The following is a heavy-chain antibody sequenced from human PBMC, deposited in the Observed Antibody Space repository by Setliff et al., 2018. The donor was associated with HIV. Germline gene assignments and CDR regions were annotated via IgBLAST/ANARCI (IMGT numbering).Heavy chain of an antibody. CDR1: GFTFSTYA. J-gene: IGHJ4*02. Sequence: LRLSCAASGFTFSTYAMSWVRQVPGKGLEWVSGISGGGYTTYYADSVKGRFTISRDNSKNTIYLQMNSLRAEDTAVYYCAKDRGEVPTAFFDYWGQGTQVTV. D-gene: IGHD2-2*01. V-gene: IGHV3-23*01. CDR3: AKDRGEVPTAFFDY. CDR2: ISGGGYTT.